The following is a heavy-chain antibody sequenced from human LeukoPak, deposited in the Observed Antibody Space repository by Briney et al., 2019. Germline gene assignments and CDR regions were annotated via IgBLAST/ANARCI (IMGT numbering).Heavy chain of an antibody. J-gene: IGHJ4*02. CDR1: GGSISSYY. Sequence: TLSLTCTVSGGSISSYYWSWIRQPPGKALEWLARIDWDDDKYYSTSLKTRLTISKDTSKNQVVLTMTNMDPVDTATYYCALESYSSGWYVDYWGQGTLVTVSS. CDR2: IDWDDDK. D-gene: IGHD6-19*01. CDR3: ALESYSSGWYVDY. V-gene: IGHV2-70*11.